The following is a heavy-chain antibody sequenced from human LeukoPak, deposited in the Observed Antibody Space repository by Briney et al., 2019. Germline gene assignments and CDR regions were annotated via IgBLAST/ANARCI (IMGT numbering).Heavy chain of an antibody. V-gene: IGHV3-23*01. CDR1: GFTFSNYA. CDR2: ISGSGGST. D-gene: IGHD5-24*01. CDR3: TKGTIWLPFDY. Sequence: GGALRLSCAASGFTFSNYAMSWARQAPGKGLEWVSAISGSGGSTYYADSVKGRFTISRDNSKNTLYLQMNSLRAEDTAVYYCTKGTIWLPFDYRGQGTLVTVS. J-gene: IGHJ4*02.